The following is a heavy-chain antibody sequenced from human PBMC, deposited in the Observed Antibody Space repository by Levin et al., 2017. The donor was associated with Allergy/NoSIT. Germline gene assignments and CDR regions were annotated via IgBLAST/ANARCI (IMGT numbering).Heavy chain of an antibody. CDR3: ARDRSGSYFDY. D-gene: IGHD5-12*01. CDR2: RYYSGST. CDR1: GGSVSSGSYY. Sequence: PSETLSLTCTVSGGSVSSGSYYWSWIRQPPGMGLEWIGYRYYSGSTSYNPSLKSRVTISADTSKNQFSLKLTSVTAADTAVYYCARDRSGSYFDYWGQGTLVTVSS. V-gene: IGHV4-61*01. J-gene: IGHJ4*02.